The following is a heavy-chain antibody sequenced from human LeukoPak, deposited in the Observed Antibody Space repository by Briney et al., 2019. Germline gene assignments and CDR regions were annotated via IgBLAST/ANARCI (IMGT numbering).Heavy chain of an antibody. CDR1: GFSSSTYV. V-gene: IGHV3-23*01. CDR2: ISDSGGST. CDR3: GRYYVMDV. Sequence: QPRGSLRLSCAASGFSSSTYVMNWVRQAPGKGLEWVSTISDSGGSTYYADSVKGRFTISRDNSKSTLYLQMNSLRAEDTAVYYCGRYYVMDVWGQVTSVTVSS. J-gene: IGHJ6*02.